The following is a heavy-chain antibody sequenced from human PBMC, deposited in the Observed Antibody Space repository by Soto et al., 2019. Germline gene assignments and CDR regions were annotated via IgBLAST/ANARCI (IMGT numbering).Heavy chain of an antibody. CDR3: AREDIVATVNYYYYYMDV. D-gene: IGHD5-12*01. Sequence: SVKVSCKASGGTFSSYTISWVRQAPGQGLEWMGRIIPILGIANYAQKFQGRVTITADKSTSTAYMELSSLRSEDTAVYYCAREDIVATVNYYYYYMDVWGKGTTVTVSS. CDR2: IIPILGIA. CDR1: GGTFSSYT. J-gene: IGHJ6*03. V-gene: IGHV1-69*04.